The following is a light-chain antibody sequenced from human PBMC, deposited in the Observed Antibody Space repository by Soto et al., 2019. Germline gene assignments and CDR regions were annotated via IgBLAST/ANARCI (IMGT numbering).Light chain of an antibody. V-gene: IGKV1-5*03. CDR2: KAS. CDR1: QTISSW. J-gene: IGKJ4*01. Sequence: TPTTQSPSTLSGSVGDRVTIHCRASQTISSWLAWYQQKPGKAPKLLIYKASTLKSGVPSRFSGSGSGTEFALTISSLQPEDFATYYCLQHNSYPLTFGGGTKVDI. CDR3: LQHNSYPLT.